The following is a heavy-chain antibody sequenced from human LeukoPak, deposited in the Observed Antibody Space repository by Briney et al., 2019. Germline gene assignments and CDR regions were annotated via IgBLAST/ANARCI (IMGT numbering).Heavy chain of an antibody. V-gene: IGHV1-2*02. CDR3: ARVGTPVYYYGMDV. CDR2: INPNSGGT. J-gene: IGHJ6*02. D-gene: IGHD2-15*01. Sequence: ASVKVSCTASGYTFTGYYMHWVRQAPGQGLEWMGWINPNSGGTNYAQKFQGRVTMTRDTSISTAYMELSRLRSDDTAVYYCARVGTPVYYYGMDVWGQGTTVTVSS. CDR1: GYTFTGYY.